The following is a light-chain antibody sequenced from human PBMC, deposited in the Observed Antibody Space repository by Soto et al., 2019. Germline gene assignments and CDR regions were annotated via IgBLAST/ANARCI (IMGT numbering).Light chain of an antibody. Sequence: QSALTQPRSVSGSPGQSVTISCTGTSSDVGGHSYVSWYQQHPGKAPKLMISSVSKRPSGVPDRFSGSKSGNTASLTISGPQAEDEADYYCCSYAGSYTYVFGTGTKVTVL. CDR3: CSYAGSYTYV. CDR2: SVS. CDR1: SSDVGGHSY. J-gene: IGLJ1*01. V-gene: IGLV2-11*01.